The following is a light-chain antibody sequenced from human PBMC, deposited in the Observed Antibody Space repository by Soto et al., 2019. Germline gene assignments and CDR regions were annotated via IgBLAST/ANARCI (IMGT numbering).Light chain of an antibody. J-gene: IGLJ1*01. V-gene: IGLV1-40*01. CDR3: QSYDRGLTAYV. CDR2: GND. CDR1: SSNIGAGYE. Sequence: QSVLTQPPSVSGAPEQRVTISCTGTSSNIGAGYEVHWYHQLPGTAPKFLVSGNDNRPSGVPDRLSASKSGTSGSLAITGLQAEDEGHYYCQSYDRGLTAYVFGTGTKLTVL.